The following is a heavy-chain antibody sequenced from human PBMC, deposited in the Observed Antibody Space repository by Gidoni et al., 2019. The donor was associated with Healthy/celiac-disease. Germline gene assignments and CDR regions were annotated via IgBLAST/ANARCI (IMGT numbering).Heavy chain of an antibody. J-gene: IGHJ4*02. CDR2: ISSSSSYI. CDR1: GFPFSSYS. CDR3: ARGVSWDFGVEPPPFDY. Sequence: EVQLVESGGGLVKPGGSLRLSCAASGFPFSSYSMNWVRQAPGKGLEWVSSISSSSSYIYYADSVKGRFTISRDNAKNSLYLQMNSLRAEDTAVYYCARGVSWDFGVEPPPFDYWGQGTLVTVSS. D-gene: IGHD3-3*01. V-gene: IGHV3-21*01.